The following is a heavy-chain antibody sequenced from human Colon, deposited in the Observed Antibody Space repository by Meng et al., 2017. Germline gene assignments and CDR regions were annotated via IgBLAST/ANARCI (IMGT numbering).Heavy chain of an antibody. D-gene: IGHD5/OR15-5a*01. V-gene: IGHV3-74*01. CDR2: INRDGSRP. J-gene: IGHJ4*02. Sequence: GGSLRLSCAASGFTFSSYWMHWVRQAPGKGLVWVSRINRDGSRPNYADSVEGRFSISRDNAKNTLYLQMNSLRAEDTAVYYCARGGFDVYYFDFWGQGTMVTVSS. CDR3: ARGGFDVYYFDF. CDR1: GFTFSSYW.